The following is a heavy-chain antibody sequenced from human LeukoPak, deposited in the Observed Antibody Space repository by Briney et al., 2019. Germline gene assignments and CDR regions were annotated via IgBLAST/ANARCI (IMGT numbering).Heavy chain of an antibody. Sequence: SETLSLTCAVYGGSFSGYYWSWIRQPPGKGLEWIGEINHSGSTNYNPSLKSRVTISVDTSKNQFSLKLSSVTAADTAVYYCARGNPYSNYYDSSGYYGCYFDYWGQGTLVTVSS. D-gene: IGHD3-22*01. CDR3: ARGNPYSNYYDSSGYYGCYFDY. CDR1: GGSFSGYY. V-gene: IGHV4-34*01. CDR2: INHSGST. J-gene: IGHJ4*02.